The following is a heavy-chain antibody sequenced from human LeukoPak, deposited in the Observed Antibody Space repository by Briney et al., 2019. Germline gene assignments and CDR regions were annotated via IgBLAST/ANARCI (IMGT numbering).Heavy chain of an antibody. V-gene: IGHV3-48*01. CDR2: ISSSSSTI. CDR3: AREAPLSGYSYGLFDY. CDR1: GFTFSRYT. Sequence: GGSLRLSCAASGFTFSRYTMNWVRQAPGKGLEWVSYISSSSSTIYYADSVKGRFTISRDNAKNSLYLQMNSLRAEDTAVYYCAREAPLSGYSYGLFDYWGQGTLVTVSS. J-gene: IGHJ4*02. D-gene: IGHD5-18*01.